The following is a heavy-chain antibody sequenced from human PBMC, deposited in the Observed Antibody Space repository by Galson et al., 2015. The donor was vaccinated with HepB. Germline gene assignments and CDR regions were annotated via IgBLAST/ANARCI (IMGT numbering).Heavy chain of an antibody. J-gene: IGHJ4*02. CDR2: INPSGGST. CDR1: GYTFTSYY. V-gene: IGHV1-46*03. CDR3: ASPIAVAGLDY. Sequence: SVKVSCKASGYTFTSYYMHWVRQAPGQGLEWMGIINPSGGSTSYAQKFQGRVTMTRDTSTSTVYMELSSLRSEDTAVYYCASPIAVAGLDYWGQGTLVTVSS. D-gene: IGHD6-19*01.